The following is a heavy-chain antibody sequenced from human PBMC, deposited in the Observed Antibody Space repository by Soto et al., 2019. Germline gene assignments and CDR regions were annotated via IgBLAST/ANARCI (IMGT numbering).Heavy chain of an antibody. V-gene: IGHV4-30-2*01. CDR3: ARGPPLGY. Sequence: SETLSLTCTVSGGSISSGGYSWSWSRQPPGKGLECMGYIYHGGSTYYNPSLKSRVTISVDRSKNQFSLKLSSVTAADTAVYYCARGPPLGYWGQGTLVTVSS. J-gene: IGHJ4*02. CDR1: GGSISSGGYS. CDR2: IYHGGST.